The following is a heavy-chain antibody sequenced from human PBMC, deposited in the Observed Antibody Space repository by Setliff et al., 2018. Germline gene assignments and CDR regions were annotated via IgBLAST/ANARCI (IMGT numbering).Heavy chain of an antibody. J-gene: IGHJ6*02. CDR1: GYTFTTYG. V-gene: IGHV1-18*01. D-gene: IGHD6-13*01. Sequence: EASVKVSCKASGYTFTTYGISWVRQAPGQGLEWMGWISADNGNTNYAQNLQGRVTMTTDTSTSTAYMELGSLRSDDTAIYYCARVRKNDDSNNWYGASYYSYHYAMDVWGLGTTVTVSS. CDR3: ARVRKNDDSNNWYGASYYSYHYAMDV. CDR2: ISADNGNT.